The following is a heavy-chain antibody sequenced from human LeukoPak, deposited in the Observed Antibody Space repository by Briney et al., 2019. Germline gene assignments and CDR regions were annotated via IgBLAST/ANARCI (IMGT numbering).Heavy chain of an antibody. CDR1: GGSFSGYY. V-gene: IGHV4-34*01. D-gene: IGHD3-22*01. Sequence: SETLSLPCAVYGGSFSGYYWSWIRQPLGKGLEWIGEINHSGSTNYNPSLKSRVTISVDTSKNQFSLKLSSVTAADTAVYYCARGRPLNDSSGYYIFEYWGQGTLVTVSS. CDR3: ARGRPLNDSSGYYIFEY. CDR2: INHSGST. J-gene: IGHJ4*02.